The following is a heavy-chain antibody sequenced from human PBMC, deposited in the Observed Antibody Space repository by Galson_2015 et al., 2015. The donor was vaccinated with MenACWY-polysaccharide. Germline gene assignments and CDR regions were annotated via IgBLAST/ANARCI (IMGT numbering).Heavy chain of an antibody. D-gene: IGHD3-3*01. CDR1: GGTFSGYY. Sequence: ETLSLTCAVSGGTFSGYYWSWIRQSPEKGLEWIGEINPSGSTNYNPSLKSRVTILVDTSRNQFSLKLTSVIAADTAVFYCARGDFWSGSPWDFWGQGTLVTVSS. CDR3: ARGDFWSGSPWDF. CDR2: INPSGST. V-gene: IGHV4-34*01. J-gene: IGHJ4*02.